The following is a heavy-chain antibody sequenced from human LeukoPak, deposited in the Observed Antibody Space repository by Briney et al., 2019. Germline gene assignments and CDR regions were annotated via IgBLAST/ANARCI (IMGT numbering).Heavy chain of an antibody. CDR3: ARGEVVPAAVT. V-gene: IGHV4-30-4*08. CDR2: IYYSGST. J-gene: IGHJ5*02. D-gene: IGHD2-2*01. CDR1: GGSISSGDYY. Sequence: PSEILSLTCTVSGGSISSGDYYWSWIRQPPGKGLEWIGYIYYSGSTYCNPSLKSRVTISVDTSKNQFPLKLSSVTAADTAVYYCARGEVVPAAVTWGQGTLVTVSS.